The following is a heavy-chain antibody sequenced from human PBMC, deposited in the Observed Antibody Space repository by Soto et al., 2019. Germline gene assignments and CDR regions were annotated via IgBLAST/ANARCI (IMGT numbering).Heavy chain of an antibody. J-gene: IGHJ6*02. CDR1: GGTFSSYA. V-gene: IGHV1-69*13. CDR3: ATYGSGSYYLSYYYYGMDV. Sequence: VKVSCKASGGTFSSYAISWVRQAPGQGLEWMGGIIPIFGTANYAQKFQGRVTITADESTSTAYMELSSLRSEDTAVYYCATYGSGSYYLSYYYYGMDVWGQGTTVTVSS. D-gene: IGHD3-10*01. CDR2: IIPIFGTA.